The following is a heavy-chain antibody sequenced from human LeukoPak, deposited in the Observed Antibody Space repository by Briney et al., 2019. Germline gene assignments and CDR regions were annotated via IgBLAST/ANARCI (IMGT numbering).Heavy chain of an antibody. CDR2: IRCDGSNK. J-gene: IGHJ4*02. Sequence: PGGSLRLSCAASGFTLSSYGMHWVRQAPAKGLGWVAFIRCDGSNKYYADSVKGRFTISRDNSKNTLYLQLNSLRAEDTAVYYCAKDRRGPYYFDYWGQGTLVTVSS. V-gene: IGHV3-30*02. CDR1: GFTLSSYG. D-gene: IGHD3-10*01. CDR3: AKDRRGPYYFDY.